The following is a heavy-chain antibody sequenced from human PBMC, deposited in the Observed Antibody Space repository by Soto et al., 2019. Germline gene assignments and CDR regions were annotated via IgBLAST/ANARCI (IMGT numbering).Heavy chain of an antibody. CDR3: ARQLECAGAYSYDM. CDR1: GGYISGYY. CDR2: VYDGET. Sequence: QLQLQESGPGLVKPSETLSLICTVSGGYISGYYWNWIRQPPAKGMERIGFVYDGETSYNASLTRRLTISIDTSKTQFTLTLRSVTAADTAVYDCARQLECAGAYSYDMWWQGIMGTVSS. J-gene: IGHJ3*02. V-gene: IGHV4-59*13. D-gene: IGHD2-21*01.